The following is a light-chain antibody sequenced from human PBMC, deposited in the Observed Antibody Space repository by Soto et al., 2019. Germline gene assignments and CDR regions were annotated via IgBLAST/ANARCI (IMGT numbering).Light chain of an antibody. CDR1: SSDVGSYNY. CDR3: SSYTSSSTV. J-gene: IGLJ1*01. CDR2: EGS. V-gene: IGLV2-14*01. Sequence: QSVLTQPASVSGSPGQSITISCTGTSSDVGSYNYVSWYQQHPGKAPKLMIYEGSNRPSGVSSSFSGSKSGNTASLTISGLQAEDEADYYCSSYTSSSTVFGTGTKVTVL.